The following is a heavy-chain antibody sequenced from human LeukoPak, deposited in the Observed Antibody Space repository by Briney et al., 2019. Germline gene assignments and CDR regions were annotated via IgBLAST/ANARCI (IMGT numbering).Heavy chain of an antibody. J-gene: IGHJ4*02. CDR1: GYTFTSYG. V-gene: IGHV1-18*01. Sequence: GASVKVSCKASGYTFTSYGISWVRQAPGQGLEWMGWISAYNGNTNYAQKLQGRVTMTTDTSTSTAYMELRSLRSDDTAVYYCARRGRDGYNQYYFDYWGQGTLVTVSS. D-gene: IGHD5-24*01. CDR2: ISAYNGNT. CDR3: ARRGRDGYNQYYFDY.